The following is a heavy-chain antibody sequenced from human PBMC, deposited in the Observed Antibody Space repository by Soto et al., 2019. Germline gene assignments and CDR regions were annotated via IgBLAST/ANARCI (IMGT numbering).Heavy chain of an antibody. CDR1: GFTFSDYY. CDR3: ARDYDILTGYCPFDY. Sequence: GGSLRLSCAASGFTFSDYYMSWIRQAPGKGLEWVSYISSSGSTIYYADSAKGRFTISRDNAKNSLYLQMNSLRAEDTAVYYCARDYDILTGYCPFDYWGQGTLVTVS. V-gene: IGHV3-11*01. J-gene: IGHJ4*02. CDR2: ISSSGSTI. D-gene: IGHD3-9*01.